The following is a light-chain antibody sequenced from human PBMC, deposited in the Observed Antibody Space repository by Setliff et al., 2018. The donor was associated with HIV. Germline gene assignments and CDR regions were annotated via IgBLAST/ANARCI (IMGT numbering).Light chain of an antibody. CDR2: DVS. CDR1: SSDVAAYNY. CDR3: SSYTSSSTLYV. V-gene: IGLV2-14*01. Sequence: QSALTQPRSVSGSPGQSVTISCTGTSSDVAAYNYVSWYQQHPGKAPKLMIYDVSDRPSGVSNRFSGAKSGNTASLTISGPQAEDEADYYCSSYTSSSTLYVFGTGTKV. J-gene: IGLJ1*01.